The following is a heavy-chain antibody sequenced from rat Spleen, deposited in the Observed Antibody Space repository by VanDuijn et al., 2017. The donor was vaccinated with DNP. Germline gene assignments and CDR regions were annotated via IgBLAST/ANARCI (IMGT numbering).Heavy chain of an antibody. D-gene: IGHD5-1*01. CDR3: ARGSGTYYWYFDF. V-gene: IGHV5-25*01. CDR1: GFTFSDYN. J-gene: IGHJ1*01. CDR2: MSSDGGNI. Sequence: EVQLVESGGGLVQPGRSLKLSCAASGFTFSDYNMAWVRQAPTKGLEWVAYMSSDGGNIYYGDSVKGRFTISRDNAKSTLYLQMNSLRSEDTATYYCARGSGTYYWYFDFWGPGTMVTVSS.